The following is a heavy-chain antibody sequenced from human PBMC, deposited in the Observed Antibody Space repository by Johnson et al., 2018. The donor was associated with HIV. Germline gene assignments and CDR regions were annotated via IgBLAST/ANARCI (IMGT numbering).Heavy chain of an antibody. CDR1: GFTFDDYG. D-gene: IGHD3-10*02. CDR2: INWNGDST. J-gene: IGHJ3*02. CDR3: AREAATTFWGWDAFDI. Sequence: VQLVESGGGVVRPGGSLRLSCAASGFTFDDYGMSWVRQAPGKGLEWVSGINWNGDSTGYADSVKGRFTISRDNAKNSLFLQMTRLRGEDTAFYYCAREAATTFWGWDAFDIWGQGTMVTISS. V-gene: IGHV3-20*04.